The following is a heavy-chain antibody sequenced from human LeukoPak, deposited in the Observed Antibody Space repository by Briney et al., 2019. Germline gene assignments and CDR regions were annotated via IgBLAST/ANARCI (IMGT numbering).Heavy chain of an antibody. J-gene: IGHJ4*02. D-gene: IGHD5-18*01. CDR2: IIPIFGTA. CDR3: ARDLLGYSYGYTFDY. V-gene: IGHV1-69*13. CDR1: GGTFSSYA. Sequence: SVNVSCTASGGTFSSYAISWVRQAPGQGLEWMGGIIPIFGTANYAQKFQGRVTITADESTSTAYMELSSLRSEDTAVYYCARDLLGYSYGYTFDYWGQGTLVTVSS.